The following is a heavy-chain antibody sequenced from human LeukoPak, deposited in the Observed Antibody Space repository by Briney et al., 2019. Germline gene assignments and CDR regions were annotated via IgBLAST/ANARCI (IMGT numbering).Heavy chain of an antibody. V-gene: IGHV1-69*06. CDR3: ARSNGPVLVSPGAPIHYYYFYMDV. D-gene: IGHD3-3*02. J-gene: IGHJ6*03. Sequence: SVKVSCKAPGVTFGTYAISWVRQAPGQGLEWMGGIIAMFTTANYAQKFQGRVTITADKSTSTAYMELSSLGSEDTAVYYCARSNGPVLVSPGAPIHYYYFYMDVWGKGTTVTVSS. CDR1: GVTFGTYA. CDR2: IIAMFTTA.